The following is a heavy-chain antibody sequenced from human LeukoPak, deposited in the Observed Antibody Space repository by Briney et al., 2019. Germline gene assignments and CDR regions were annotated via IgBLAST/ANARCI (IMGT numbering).Heavy chain of an antibody. Sequence: GGSLRLSCAASGFTFSRSSMNWVRQAPGKGLEWVSSITTSSSYIYYADSVKGRFTISRDNAKNSLYLQMDSLRGEDTAVYYCATGGVHYYDSSADYWGQGTLVTVSS. CDR1: GFTFSRSS. V-gene: IGHV3-21*01. CDR2: ITTSSSYI. CDR3: ATGGVHYYDSSADY. D-gene: IGHD3-22*01. J-gene: IGHJ4*02.